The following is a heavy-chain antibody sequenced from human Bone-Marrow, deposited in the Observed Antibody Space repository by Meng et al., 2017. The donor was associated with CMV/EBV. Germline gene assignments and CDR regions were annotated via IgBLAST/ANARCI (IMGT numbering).Heavy chain of an antibody. D-gene: IGHD3-3*01. J-gene: IGHJ6*02. V-gene: IGHV1-18*01. CDR3: ASDNYDLWSGYSYYYYGMDV. CDR1: GYTFTSYG. Sequence: ASVKVSCKASGYTFTSYGISWVRQAPGQGLEWMGWISAYNGNTNYAQKLQGRVTMTTNTSTSTAYMELRSQRSDDTAVYYCASDNYDLWSGYSYYYYGMDVWGQGTTVTVSS. CDR2: ISAYNGNT.